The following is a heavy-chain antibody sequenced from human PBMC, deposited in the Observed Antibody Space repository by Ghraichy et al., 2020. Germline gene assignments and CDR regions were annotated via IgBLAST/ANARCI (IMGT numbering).Heavy chain of an antibody. CDR2: ISSGGGSI. J-gene: IGHJ6*02. CDR3: ARAGMVREAPEFYYYYYGMDV. V-gene: IGHV3-64*01. D-gene: IGHD3-10*01. CDR1: GFTFSRFD. Sequence: GESLNISCAASGFTFSRFDMHWVRQAPGKGLEHVSVISSGGGSIYYANSVKGRFTISRDNSKNTLYLQMGSLKTEDMAVYYCARAGMVREAPEFYYYYYGMDVWGQGTTVTVSS.